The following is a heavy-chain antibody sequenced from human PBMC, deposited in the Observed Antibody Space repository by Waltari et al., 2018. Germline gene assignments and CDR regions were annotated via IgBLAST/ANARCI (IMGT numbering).Heavy chain of an antibody. Sequence: EVQLVESGGGLVQPGGSLRLSCVASEFTLGSYWMSWVRQAPGKGLEWVGNINQAGSEKYYVDSVRGRFSISRDNAKSSLYLQMNSLRAEDTAVYYCARGRFYYDSTGYYHFAVWGQGTMVTVSS. D-gene: IGHD3-22*01. V-gene: IGHV3-7*03. CDR2: INQAGSEK. CDR1: EFTLGSYW. J-gene: IGHJ3*01. CDR3: ARGRFYYDSTGYYHFAV.